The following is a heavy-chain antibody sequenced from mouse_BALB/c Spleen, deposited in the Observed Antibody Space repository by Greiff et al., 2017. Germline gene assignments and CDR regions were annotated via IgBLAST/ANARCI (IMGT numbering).Heavy chain of an antibody. Sequence: EVKVVESGGGLVQPGGSRKLSCAASGFTFSSFGMHWVRQAPEKGLVWVAYISSGSSTIYYADTVKGRFTISRDNPKNTLFLQMTSLRSEDTAMYYCARGGITTAFDYWGQGTTLTVSS. CDR2: ISSGSSTI. D-gene: IGHD1-2*01. J-gene: IGHJ2*01. V-gene: IGHV5-17*02. CDR3: ARGGITTAFDY. CDR1: GFTFSSFG.